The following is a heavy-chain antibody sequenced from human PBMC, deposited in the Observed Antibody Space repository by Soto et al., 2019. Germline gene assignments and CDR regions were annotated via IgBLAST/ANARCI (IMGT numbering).Heavy chain of an antibody. V-gene: IGHV3-11*06. CDR3: ASWGYYDSSGYYYWDDFDI. CDR2: ISSSSSYT. Sequence: GGSLRLSCAASGFTFSDYYMSWIRQAPGKGLEWVSYISSSSSYTNYADSVKGRFTISRDNAKNSLYLQMNSLRAEDTAVYYCASWGYYDSSGYYYWDDFDIWGQGTMVTVSS. CDR1: GFTFSDYY. D-gene: IGHD3-22*01. J-gene: IGHJ3*02.